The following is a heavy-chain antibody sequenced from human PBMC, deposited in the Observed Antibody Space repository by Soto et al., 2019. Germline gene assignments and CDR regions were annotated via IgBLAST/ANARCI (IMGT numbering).Heavy chain of an antibody. CDR3: ARRYGDYFDF. J-gene: IGHJ4*02. Sequence: SETLSLTCTVSGESIRSDTDYWAWIRQPPGKGPEWIGSIYYSGGTNYNPSLKSRVTISVATSKNQFSLKLSSVTAADTAVYYCARRYGDYFDFWGQGTLVTVSS. V-gene: IGHV4-39*07. CDR1: GESIRSDTDY. CDR2: IYYSGGT. D-gene: IGHD4-17*01.